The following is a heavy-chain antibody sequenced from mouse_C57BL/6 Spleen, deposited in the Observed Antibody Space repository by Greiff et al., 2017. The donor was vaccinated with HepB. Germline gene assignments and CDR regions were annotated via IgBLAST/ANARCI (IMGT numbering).Heavy chain of an antibody. Sequence: VQLQQPGAELVRPGTSVKLSCKASGYTFTSYWMHWVKQRPGQGLEWIGVIDPSDSYTNYNQKFKGKATVTVDTSSSTAYMQLSSLTSEDSAVYYCARGGQLRPYYFDYWGQGTTLTVSS. V-gene: IGHV1-59*01. D-gene: IGHD3-2*02. CDR1: GYTFTSYW. CDR2: IDPSDSYT. CDR3: ARGGQLRPYYFDY. J-gene: IGHJ2*01.